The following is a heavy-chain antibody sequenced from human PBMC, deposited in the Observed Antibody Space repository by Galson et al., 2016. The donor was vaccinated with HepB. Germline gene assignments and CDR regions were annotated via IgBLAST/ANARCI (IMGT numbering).Heavy chain of an antibody. CDR2: VGAGGTKT. Sequence: SLRLSCAASGFSFASYAMSWVRQAPGKGLEWVSGVGAGGTKTSYADSVKGRFTISRDDSKNTLYLQMNSLRAEDTAVYYCANEWPGSYWGQGTLVNVAS. D-gene: IGHD1-26*01. CDR3: ANEWPGSY. V-gene: IGHV3-23*01. J-gene: IGHJ4*02. CDR1: GFSFASYA.